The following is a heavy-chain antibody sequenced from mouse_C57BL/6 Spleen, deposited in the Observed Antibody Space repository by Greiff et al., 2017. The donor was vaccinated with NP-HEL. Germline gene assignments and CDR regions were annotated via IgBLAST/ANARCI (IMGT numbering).Heavy chain of an antibody. CDR3: TRYGAIYYGYFDY. CDR1: GYTFTDYE. V-gene: IGHV1-15*01. J-gene: IGHJ2*01. Sequence: VQLQQSGAELVRPGASVTLSCKASGYTFTDYEMHWVKQTPVHGLEWIGAIDPETGGTAYNQKFKGKAILTADKSSSTAYMELRSLTSEDSAVYYCTRYGAIYYGYFDYWGQGTTLTVSS. CDR2: IDPETGGT. D-gene: IGHD2-1*01.